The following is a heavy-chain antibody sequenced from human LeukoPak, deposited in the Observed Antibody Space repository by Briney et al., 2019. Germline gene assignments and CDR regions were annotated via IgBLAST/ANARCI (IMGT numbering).Heavy chain of an antibody. CDR3: ARGEWFGESLNWFDP. CDR1: GGSISSYY. D-gene: IGHD3-10*01. CDR2: IYYSGST. J-gene: IGHJ5*02. Sequence: SETLSLTCTVSGGSISSYYWSWIRQPPGKGLEWIGYIYYSGSTNYNPSLKSRVTISVDTSKNQFSLKLSSVTAADTAVYYCARGEWFGESLNWFDPWGQGTLVTVSS. V-gene: IGHV4-59*01.